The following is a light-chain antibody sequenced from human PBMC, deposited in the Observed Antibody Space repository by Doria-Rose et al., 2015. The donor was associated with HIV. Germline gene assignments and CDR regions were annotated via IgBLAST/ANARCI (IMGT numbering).Light chain of an antibody. J-gene: IGKJ1*01. CDR2: DGS. V-gene: IGKV3-20*01. Sequence: EIVMTQSQGTLSLSPGERATLSCRASQSFSSTYLAWYQQKPGQAPSLLIYDGSTRATGIPDRFSASGSGTGFTLTINRLEPEDFALYYCHQYGTSWTFGQGTKVEI. CDR3: HQYGTSWT. CDR1: QSFSSTY.